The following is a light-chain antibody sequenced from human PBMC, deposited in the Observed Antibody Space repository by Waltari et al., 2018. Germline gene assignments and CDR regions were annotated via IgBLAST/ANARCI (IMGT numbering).Light chain of an antibody. J-gene: IGKJ4*01. V-gene: IGKV3-15*01. CDR1: QSVGSE. CDR3: QQYDDWPLT. Sequence: ETVLTQSPATLSVSPGERATLSCRASQSVGSELAWYQHKFGQAPRPLIYGASTRAPGVPTRFSGSGSGTEFTLTISSLQSEDFALYYCQQYDDWPLTVGGGTKVAIK. CDR2: GAS.